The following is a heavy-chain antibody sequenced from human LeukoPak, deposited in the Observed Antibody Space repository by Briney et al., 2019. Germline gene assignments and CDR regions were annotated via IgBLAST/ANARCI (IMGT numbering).Heavy chain of an antibody. V-gene: IGHV3-11*04. CDR3: GRGHWGLDY. J-gene: IGHJ4*02. CDR1: GFTFSDSY. Sequence: PGGSLRLSCAASGFTFSDSYMTWIRQAPGKGLEWVSYISNSGSSIYYADSVKGRFTTSRDNAKNSLHLQMNSLRAEDTAVYYCGRGHWGLDYWGQGALVTVSS. CDR2: ISNSGSSI. D-gene: IGHD7-27*01.